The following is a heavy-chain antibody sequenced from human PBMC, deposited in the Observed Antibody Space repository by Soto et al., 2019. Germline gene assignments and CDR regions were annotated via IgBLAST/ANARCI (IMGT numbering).Heavy chain of an antibody. V-gene: IGHV3-49*04. CDR2: IRSKAYGGTT. J-gene: IGHJ6*02. CDR3: TRLATTRIVVVPAARQYYGMDV. D-gene: IGHD2-2*01. Sequence: TGGSLRLSCTASGFTFGDYAMSWVRQAPGKGLEWVGFIRSKAYGGTTEYAASVKGRFTISRDDSKSIAYLQMNSLKTEDTAVYYCTRLATTRIVVVPAARQYYGMDVWGQGTTVTVSS. CDR1: GFTFGDYA.